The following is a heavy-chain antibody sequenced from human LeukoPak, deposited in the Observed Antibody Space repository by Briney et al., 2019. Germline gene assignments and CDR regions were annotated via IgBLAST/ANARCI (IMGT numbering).Heavy chain of an antibody. D-gene: IGHD6-6*01. J-gene: IGHJ4*02. V-gene: IGHV1-69*05. Sequence: GASVKVSCKASGGTFSSYAISWVRQAPGQGLEWMGGIIPIFGTANYGQKFQGRVTITTDESTSTAYMGLSSLRSEDTAVYYCASGYSSSSFDYWGQGTLVTVSS. CDR3: ASGYSSSSFDY. CDR2: IIPIFGTA. CDR1: GGTFSSYA.